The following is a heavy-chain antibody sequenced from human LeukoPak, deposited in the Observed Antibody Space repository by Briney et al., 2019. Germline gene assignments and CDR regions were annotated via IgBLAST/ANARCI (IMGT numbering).Heavy chain of an antibody. CDR2: IIPIFGTA. V-gene: IGHV1-69*06. J-gene: IGHJ5*02. CDR1: GGTFSSYA. CDR3: ARDQATVTTRSRWFDP. D-gene: IGHD4-17*01. Sequence: SVKVSCKASGGTFSSYAISWVRQAPGQGLEWMGRIIPIFGTANYAQKFQGRVTITADKSTSTAYMELSSLRSEDTAVYYCARDQATVTTRSRWFDPWGQGTLVTVSP.